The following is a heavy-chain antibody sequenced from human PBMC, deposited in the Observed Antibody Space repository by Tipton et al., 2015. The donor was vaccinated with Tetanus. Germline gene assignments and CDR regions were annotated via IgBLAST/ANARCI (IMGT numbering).Heavy chain of an antibody. CDR1: GYMFSSHW. D-gene: IGHD3-16*01. J-gene: IGHJ3*01. CDR3: ARPLTSVAFGGFAFDV. V-gene: IGHV5-51*01. CDR2: IYPGDSYS. Sequence: QLVQSGAEVKQPGESLKISCKGSGYMFSSHWIGWVRQVPGKGLEWLGTIYPGDSYSTYSPSFEGQVTISVDRSVDTAYLQWSSLKASDAAIYYCARPLTSVAFGGFAFDVWGQGTLVTVSS.